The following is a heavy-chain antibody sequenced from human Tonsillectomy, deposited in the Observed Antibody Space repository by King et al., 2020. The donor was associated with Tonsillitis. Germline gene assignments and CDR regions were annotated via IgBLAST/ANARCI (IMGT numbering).Heavy chain of an antibody. CDR1: GFTFSSYG. V-gene: IGHV3-30*02. CDR3: AKDGITYYYDRSDYPAVDY. Sequence: VQLVESGGGVVQPGGSLRLSCAASGFTFSSYGMHWVRQAPGKGLEWVAFIWYDGSNKYYADSVKGRFTISRDNSKNTLYLQMNSLRAEDTAVYYCAKDGITYYYDRSDYPAVDYWGQGTLVTVSS. J-gene: IGHJ4*02. CDR2: IWYDGSNK. D-gene: IGHD3-22*01.